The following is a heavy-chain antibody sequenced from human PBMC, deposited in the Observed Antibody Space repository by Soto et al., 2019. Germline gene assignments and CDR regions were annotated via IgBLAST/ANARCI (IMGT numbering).Heavy chain of an antibody. Sequence: QVQLVQSGAEVKKPGASVKVSCKVSGYTLTELSMHWVRQAPGKGLEWMGGFDPEDGETIYAQKFQGRVTMTEDTSTDTAYMELSSLRSEDTAVYYCATGLLWFGEFATGGQGGKFDYWGQGTLVTVSS. J-gene: IGHJ4*02. CDR1: GYTLTELS. V-gene: IGHV1-24*01. CDR3: ATGLLWFGEFATGGQGGKFDY. CDR2: FDPEDGET. D-gene: IGHD3-10*01.